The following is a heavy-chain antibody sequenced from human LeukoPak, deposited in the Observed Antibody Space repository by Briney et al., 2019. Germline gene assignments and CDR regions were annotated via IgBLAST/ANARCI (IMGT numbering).Heavy chain of an antibody. Sequence: PSETLSLTCAISGDSVSSNSAAWNWIRQSPSRGLEWLGRTYYRSKWYNDYAISVKSRITINPDTSKNQFSLQLNSVTPEDTAVYYCARGGMRVGATSWFDPWGQGTLVTVSS. V-gene: IGHV6-1*01. D-gene: IGHD1-26*01. CDR3: ARGGMRVGATSWFDP. CDR2: TYYRSKWYN. J-gene: IGHJ5*02. CDR1: GDSVSSNSAA.